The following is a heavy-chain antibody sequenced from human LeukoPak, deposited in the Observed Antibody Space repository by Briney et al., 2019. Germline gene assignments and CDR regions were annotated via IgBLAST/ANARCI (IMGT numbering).Heavy chain of an antibody. CDR3: ARSYYYDSSGPSGY. V-gene: IGHV4-59*01. D-gene: IGHD3-22*01. CDR2: IYYSGST. CDR1: GGSISSYY. Sequence: SETLSLTCTVSGGSISSYYWSWLRQPPGKGLEWIGYIYYSGSTNYNPSLKSRVTISVDTSKNQFSLKLSSVTAADTAVYYCARSYYYDSSGPSGYWGQGTLVTVSS. J-gene: IGHJ4*02.